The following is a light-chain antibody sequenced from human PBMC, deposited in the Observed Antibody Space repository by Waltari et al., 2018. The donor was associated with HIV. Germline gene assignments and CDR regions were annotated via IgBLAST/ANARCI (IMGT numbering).Light chain of an antibody. CDR3: SVWDDSLAGWM. CDR1: HPNIGSNN. J-gene: IGLJ3*02. CDR2: LND. V-gene: IGLV1-47*01. Sequence: QSVLPQPPSASGTPGQRVTISCSGCHPNIGSNNVHCYQQPPGAAPKLLISLNDQRPSGVPDRFSGSKSGTSASLVISGLRSEDEADYFCSVWDDSLAGWMFGGGTRLTVL.